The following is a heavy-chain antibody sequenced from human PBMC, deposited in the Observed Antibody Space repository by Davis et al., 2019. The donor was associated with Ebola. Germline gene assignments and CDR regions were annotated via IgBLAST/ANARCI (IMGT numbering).Heavy chain of an antibody. CDR2: ISSRSSYI. CDR3: ARAPLGHYDFWSGYYKGGYFDY. J-gene: IGHJ4*02. V-gene: IGHV3-21*01. Sequence: GESLKISCAASGFTFSRYSMNWVRQAPGKGLEWVSSISSRSSYIYYADSVKGRFTISRDNAKNSLYLQMNSLRAEDTAVYYCARAPLGHYDFWSGYYKGGYFDYWGQGTLVTVSS. D-gene: IGHD3-3*01. CDR1: GFTFSRYS.